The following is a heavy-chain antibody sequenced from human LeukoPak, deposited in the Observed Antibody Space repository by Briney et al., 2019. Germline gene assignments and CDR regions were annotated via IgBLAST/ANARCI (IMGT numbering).Heavy chain of an antibody. D-gene: IGHD3-10*01. Sequence: SETLSLTCTVSGGSISSGNYYWTWIRQPAGKGLEWIGRIYSSGSTNYNPSLNSRVTISVDTSKNQFFLKLSSVTAADTAVYYCARYYYGSGSSYFDYWGQGTLVTVSS. CDR1: GGSISSGNYY. J-gene: IGHJ4*02. V-gene: IGHV4-61*02. CDR2: IYSSGST. CDR3: ARYYYGSGSSYFDY.